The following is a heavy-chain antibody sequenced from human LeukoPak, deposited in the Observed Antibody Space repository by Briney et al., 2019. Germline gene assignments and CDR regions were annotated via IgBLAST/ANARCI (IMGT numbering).Heavy chain of an antibody. Sequence: PSQTLSLTWAVSGGSISSGSSSWSWIRQPPGKGLEWIGYISHSGNTYYNPSLKSRVTISVDKSKNQFSLKLTSVTAADTAVYYCARYSSTWPYWYFDLWGRGTLVTVSS. V-gene: IGHV4-30-2*01. CDR3: ARYSSTWPYWYFDL. CDR2: ISHSGNT. J-gene: IGHJ2*01. CDR1: GGSISSGSSS. D-gene: IGHD6-13*01.